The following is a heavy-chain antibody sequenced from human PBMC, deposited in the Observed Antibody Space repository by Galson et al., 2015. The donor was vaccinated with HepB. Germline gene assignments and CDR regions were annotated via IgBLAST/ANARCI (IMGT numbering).Heavy chain of an antibody. CDR2: TNPNTGGT. CDR3: ARDSRITGTTGDY. J-gene: IGHJ4*02. V-gene: IGHV1-2*02. CDR1: GYLFTGYY. D-gene: IGHD1-7*01. Sequence: SVKVSCKASGYLFTGYYMHWVRQAPGQGLEWMGWTNPNTGGTKYAQKFQGRVTMTRDTSISTIYMELSRLRSDDTAVYYCARDSRITGTTGDYWGQGTLVTVSS.